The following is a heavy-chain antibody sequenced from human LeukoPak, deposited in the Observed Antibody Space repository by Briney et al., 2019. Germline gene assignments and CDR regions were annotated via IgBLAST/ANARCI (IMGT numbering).Heavy chain of an antibody. CDR1: GYTFISYG. Sequence: ASVKVSCKAAGYTFISYGISWVRQAPGQGLEWMGWISAYNGDTDYAQKLQGRVTITADESTSTAYMELSSLRSEDTAVYYCARVGTNIVVVTARGAFDIWGQGTMVTVSS. J-gene: IGHJ3*02. V-gene: IGHV1-18*01. CDR3: ARVGTNIVVVTARGAFDI. CDR2: ISAYNGDT. D-gene: IGHD2-21*02.